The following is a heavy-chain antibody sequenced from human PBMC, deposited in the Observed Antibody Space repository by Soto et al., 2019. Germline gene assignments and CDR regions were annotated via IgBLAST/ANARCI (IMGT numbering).Heavy chain of an antibody. CDR3: ARDRGVKSPAGMDV. J-gene: IGHJ6*02. CDR2: INHSGST. D-gene: IGHD3-10*01. Sequence: PSETLSLTCAVYGGSFSGYYWSWIRQPPGKGLEWIGEINHSGSTNYNPSLKSRVTISVDTSKNQFSLKLSSVTAEDTAVYYCARDRGVKSPAGMDVWGQGTTVTVSS. CDR1: GGSFSGYY. V-gene: IGHV4-34*09.